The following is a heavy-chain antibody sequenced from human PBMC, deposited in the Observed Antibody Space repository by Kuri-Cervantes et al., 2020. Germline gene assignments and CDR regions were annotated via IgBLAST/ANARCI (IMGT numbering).Heavy chain of an antibody. V-gene: IGHV1-24*01. CDR3: ARGGTYSSGWFWPFDP. J-gene: IGHJ5*02. D-gene: IGHD6-19*01. CDR2: FDPEDGET. CDR1: GYTLTELS. Sequence: ASVKVSCKVSGYTLTELSMHWVRQAPGKGLEWMGGFDPEDGETIYAQKFQGRVTMTEDTSTDTAYMKLSSLRSEDTAVYYCARGGTYSSGWFWPFDPWGQGTLVTVSS.